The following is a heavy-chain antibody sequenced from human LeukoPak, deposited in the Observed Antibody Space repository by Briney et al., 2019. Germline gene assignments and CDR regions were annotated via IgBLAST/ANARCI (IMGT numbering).Heavy chain of an antibody. CDR2: FDPEDGET. Sequence: ASVKVSCKVSGYTLTELSMHWVRQAPGKGLEWMGGFDPEDGETIYAQKFQGRVTMTEDTSTDTAYMELSSLRSEDTAVYYCATGPAVAGYFDYWGQGTLVIVSS. CDR3: ATGPAVAGYFDY. J-gene: IGHJ4*02. CDR1: GYTLTELS. V-gene: IGHV1-24*01. D-gene: IGHD6-19*01.